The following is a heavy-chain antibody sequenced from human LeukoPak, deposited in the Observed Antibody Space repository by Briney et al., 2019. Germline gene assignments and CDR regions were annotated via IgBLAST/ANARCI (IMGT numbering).Heavy chain of an antibody. CDR2: LSPHGNYE. Sequence: GRSLRLSCAASGFTFSDYGIHWVRQAPGKGLEWVAVLSPHGNYEYYADSVQGRFTISRDDSKNTVYLQMNSLRDEETAVYYCVRDWIDRPLVYWGEGTLVTVSS. V-gene: IGHV3-33*01. D-gene: IGHD2-2*03. CDR1: GFTFSDYG. J-gene: IGHJ4*02. CDR3: VRDWIDRPLVY.